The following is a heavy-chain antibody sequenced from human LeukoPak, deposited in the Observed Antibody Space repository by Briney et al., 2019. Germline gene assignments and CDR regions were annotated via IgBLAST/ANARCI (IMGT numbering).Heavy chain of an antibody. CDR3: ASIAVAGDFDD. CDR1: GGSISSYY. Sequence: SETLSLTCTVSGGSISSYYWSWIRQPPGKGLEWIGYIYYSGSTNYNPSLKSRVTISVDTSKNQFSLKLSSVTAADTAVYYCASIAVAGDFDDWGQGTLVTVSS. J-gene: IGHJ4*02. D-gene: IGHD6-19*01. CDR2: IYYSGST. V-gene: IGHV4-59*01.